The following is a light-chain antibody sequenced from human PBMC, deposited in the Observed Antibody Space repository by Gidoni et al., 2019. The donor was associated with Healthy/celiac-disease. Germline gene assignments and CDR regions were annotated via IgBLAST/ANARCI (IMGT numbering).Light chain of an antibody. CDR3: MQCTRWPLT. Sequence: DVVQTQSPLSLPVNLGQPASISRRSSQSLHYSDGNTSLNWFQQRPGQSTRSLIYKVSNRDSGVPDRFSGSGSGTDFTLNISRVEAEDVGVYYCMQCTRWPLTFGGGTKVEIK. CDR1: QSLHYSDGNTS. J-gene: IGKJ4*01. CDR2: KVS. V-gene: IGKV2-30*01.